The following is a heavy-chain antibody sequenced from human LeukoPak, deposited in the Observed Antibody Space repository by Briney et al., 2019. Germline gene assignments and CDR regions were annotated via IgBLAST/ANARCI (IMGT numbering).Heavy chain of an antibody. V-gene: IGHV1-69*02. CDR1: GGTFSSYT. CDR3: ARSAYGDYPAAAFDI. Sequence: ASVKVSCKASGGTFSSYTISWVRQAPGQGLEWMGRIIPILGIANYAQKFQGRVTITADKSTSTAYMELSSLRSEDTAVYYCARSAYGDYPAAAFDIWGQGTMVTVSP. CDR2: IIPILGIA. D-gene: IGHD4-17*01. J-gene: IGHJ3*02.